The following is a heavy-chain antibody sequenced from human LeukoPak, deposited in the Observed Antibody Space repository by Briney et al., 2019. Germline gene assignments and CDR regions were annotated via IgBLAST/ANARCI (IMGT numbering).Heavy chain of an antibody. D-gene: IGHD3-22*01. V-gene: IGHV4-34*01. CDR1: GGSFSGYY. J-gene: IGHJ4*02. Sequence: SETLSLTCAVYGGSFSGYYWSWIRRPPGKGLEWIGEINHSGSTNYNPSLKSRVTISVDTSKNQFSLKLSSVAAADTAVYYCARWDDSSGYYYFDYWGQGTLVTVSS. CDR2: INHSGST. CDR3: ARWDDSSGYYYFDY.